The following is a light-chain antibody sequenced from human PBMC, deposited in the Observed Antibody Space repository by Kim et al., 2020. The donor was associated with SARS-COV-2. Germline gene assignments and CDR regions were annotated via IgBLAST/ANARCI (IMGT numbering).Light chain of an antibody. V-gene: IGKV1-5*01. CDR3: QQYKSYRT. Sequence: LSASVGDRVTITCRASQSISSRLAWYQQKPGKAPKLLIYDASSLQSGAPSRFAGSGSGTEFTLTISSLQPDDFATYYCQQYKSYRTFGQGTKLEIK. J-gene: IGKJ1*01. CDR2: DAS. CDR1: QSISSR.